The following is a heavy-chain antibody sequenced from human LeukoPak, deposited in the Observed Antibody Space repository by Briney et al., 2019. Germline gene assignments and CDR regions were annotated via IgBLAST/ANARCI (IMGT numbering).Heavy chain of an antibody. Sequence: PGGSLRLSCAASGFTFSSCAMSWVRQAPGKGLEWVSSISSSSSYIYYADSVKGRFTISRDNAKNSLYLQMNSLRAEDTAVYYCARGGNSYAFDIWGQGTMVTVSS. CDR3: ARGGNSYAFDI. D-gene: IGHD4-23*01. V-gene: IGHV3-21*01. CDR2: ISSSSSYI. CDR1: GFTFSSCA. J-gene: IGHJ3*02.